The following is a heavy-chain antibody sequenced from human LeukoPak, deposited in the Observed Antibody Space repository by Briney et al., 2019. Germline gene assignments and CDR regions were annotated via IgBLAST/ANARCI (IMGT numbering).Heavy chain of an antibody. CDR1: GGSISSSSYY. V-gene: IGHV4-39*07. CDR2: IYYSGRT. J-gene: IGHJ4*02. CDR3: ARAGYSSGWPTN. Sequence: KPSETLSLTCTVSGGSISSSSYYWGWIRQPPGKGLEWIGSIYYSGRTYYNPSLKSRVTISVDTSKNQFSLRLSSVTAADTAVYFCARAGYSSGWPTNWGQGTLVTVSS. D-gene: IGHD6-19*01.